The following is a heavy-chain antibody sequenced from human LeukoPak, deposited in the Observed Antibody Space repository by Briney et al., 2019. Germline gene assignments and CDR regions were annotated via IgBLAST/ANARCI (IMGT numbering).Heavy chain of an antibody. Sequence: GGSLRLSCSASGFTFSNYAIHWVRQAPGKGLEYVSAISTNGGCTYYADSVKGRFTTSRDNSKNTLYLQMSSLRAEDTGVYYCVKGYCSSGNCFSRTMYYFDYWGQGTLVTVSS. CDR2: ISTNGGCT. CDR1: GFTFSNYA. D-gene: IGHD2-15*01. J-gene: IGHJ4*02. V-gene: IGHV3-64D*09. CDR3: VKGYCSSGNCFSRTMYYFDY.